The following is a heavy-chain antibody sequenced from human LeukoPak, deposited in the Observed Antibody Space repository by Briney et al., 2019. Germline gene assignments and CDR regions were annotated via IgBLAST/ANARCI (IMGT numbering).Heavy chain of an antibody. CDR2: ISSSSSYI. CDR1: GFTFSSYS. CDR3: AGSSGWAFDY. J-gene: IGHJ4*02. V-gene: IGHV3-21*01. D-gene: IGHD6-19*01. Sequence: GGSLRLSCAASGFTFSSYSMNWVRQVPGKGLEWVSSISSSSSYIYYADSVKGRFTISRDNAKNSLYLQMNSLRAEDTAVYYCAGSSGWAFDYWGQGTLVTVSS.